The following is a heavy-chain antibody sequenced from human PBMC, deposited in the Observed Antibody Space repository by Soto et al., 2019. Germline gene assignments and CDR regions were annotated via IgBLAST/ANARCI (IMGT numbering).Heavy chain of an antibody. D-gene: IGHD3-16*01. CDR3: ARGRWGSLGY. CDR2: IYYSGST. Sequence: SETLSLTCTVSGGSISSYYWSWIRQPPGKGLEWIGYIYYSGSTNYNPSLKSRVTISVDTSKNQFSLKLSSVTAADTAVYYCARGRWGSLGYWGQGTLVTVSS. CDR1: GGSISSYY. J-gene: IGHJ4*02. V-gene: IGHV4-59*01.